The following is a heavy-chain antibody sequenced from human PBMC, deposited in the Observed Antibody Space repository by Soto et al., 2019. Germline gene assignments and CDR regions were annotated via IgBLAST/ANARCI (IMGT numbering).Heavy chain of an antibody. CDR2: INPNSSYT. Sequence: GASVKVSCKASGYTFTGYYMHWVRQAPGQGLEWMGWINPNSSYTNYADSVKGRFSISRDNAKNSLYLQMNSLRAEDTAVYYCARSITDYYDSSGYYDDYWGQGTLVTVSS. V-gene: IGHV1-2*02. J-gene: IGHJ4*02. CDR1: GYTFTGYY. D-gene: IGHD3-22*01. CDR3: ARSITDYYDSSGYYDDY.